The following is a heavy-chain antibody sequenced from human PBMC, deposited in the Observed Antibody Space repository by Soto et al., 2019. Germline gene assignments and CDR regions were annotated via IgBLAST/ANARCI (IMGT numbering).Heavy chain of an antibody. CDR2: IIPIFGTA. V-gene: IGHV1-69*01. Sequence: QVQLVQSGAEMKKPGSSVKVSCKASGGTFSSYAISWVRQAPGQGLEWMGGIIPIFGTANYAQKFQGRVTITADESTSTAYMELSSLRSEDTAVYYCARDLRTTWIQLWTSVYGMDVWGQGTTVTVSS. J-gene: IGHJ6*02. CDR1: GGTFSSYA. D-gene: IGHD5-18*01. CDR3: ARDLRTTWIQLWTSVYGMDV.